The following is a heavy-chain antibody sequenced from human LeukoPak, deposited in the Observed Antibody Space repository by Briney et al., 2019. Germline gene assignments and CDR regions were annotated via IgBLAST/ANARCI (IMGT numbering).Heavy chain of an antibody. J-gene: IGHJ6*02. V-gene: IGHV4-59*08. D-gene: IGHD6-19*01. CDR1: GGSFSGYY. CDR2: IYYSGST. CDR3: ARQIWAVAGTGDYYYGMDV. Sequence: SETLSLTCAVSGGSFSGYYWSWIRQPPGKGLEWIGYIYYSGSTNYNPSLRSRVTISVDTSKNQFSLKLSSVTAADTAVYYCARQIWAVAGTGDYYYGMDVWGQGTTVTVSS.